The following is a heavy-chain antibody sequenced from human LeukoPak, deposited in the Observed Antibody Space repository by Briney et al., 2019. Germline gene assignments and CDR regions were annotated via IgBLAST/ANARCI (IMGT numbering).Heavy chain of an antibody. D-gene: IGHD2-2*02. Sequence: ASVKVSCKASGYTFTSYAMHWVRQAPGQRLEWMGWINAGNGNTKYSQKFQGRVTITRDTSASTAYMELSSLRSEDTAVYYCARAYCSSTSCYRVWFDPWGQGTLVIVSS. J-gene: IGHJ5*02. CDR3: ARAYCSSTSCYRVWFDP. CDR1: GYTFTSYA. V-gene: IGHV1-3*01. CDR2: INAGNGNT.